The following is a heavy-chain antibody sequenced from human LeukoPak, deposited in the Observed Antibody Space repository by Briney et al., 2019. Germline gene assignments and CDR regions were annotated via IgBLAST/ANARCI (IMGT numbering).Heavy chain of an antibody. D-gene: IGHD6-19*01. Sequence: GGSLRLSCAASGFTLSSHWMSWVRQAPGKGLEWVANIKPDGSEQCYVNSVRGRFTISRDNAKNSLYLQMNSLRAADTAIYYCARESAGGPDYWGQGTLVTVSS. J-gene: IGHJ4*02. CDR3: ARESAGGPDY. CDR1: GFTLSSHW. CDR2: IKPDGSEQ. V-gene: IGHV3-7*05.